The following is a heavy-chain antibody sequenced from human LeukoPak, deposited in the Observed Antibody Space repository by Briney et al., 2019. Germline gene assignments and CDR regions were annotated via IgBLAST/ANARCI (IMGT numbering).Heavy chain of an antibody. V-gene: IGHV1-18*01. Sequence: ASVKVSCKASGYTFTSYGIGWVRQAPGQGLEWMGWISAYNGNTNYAQKLQGRVTMTTDTSTSTAYMELRSLRSDDTAVYYCAREWAGYYYDSSGYPDAFDIWGQGTMATVSS. J-gene: IGHJ3*02. CDR2: ISAYNGNT. CDR3: AREWAGYYYDSSGYPDAFDI. D-gene: IGHD3-22*01. CDR1: GYTFTSYG.